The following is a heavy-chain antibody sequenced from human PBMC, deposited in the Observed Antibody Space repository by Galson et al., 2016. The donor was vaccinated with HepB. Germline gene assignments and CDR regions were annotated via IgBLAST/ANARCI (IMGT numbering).Heavy chain of an antibody. CDR2: ISSSSSSI. CDR1: GFRFSDYD. Sequence: SLRLSCAASGFRFSDYDMNWIRQAPGKGLEWVASISSSSSSIHYGDSVKGRFTISRDNSKNTLFLQMNSLRAEDTAMYYCGRGPIVGVTGDFWGQGTLVTVSS. V-gene: IGHV3-11*05. D-gene: IGHD1-26*01. J-gene: IGHJ4*02. CDR3: GRGPIVGVTGDF.